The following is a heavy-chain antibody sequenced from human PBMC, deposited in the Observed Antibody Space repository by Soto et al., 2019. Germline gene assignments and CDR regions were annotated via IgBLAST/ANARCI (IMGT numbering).Heavy chain of an antibody. Sequence: QVQLVQSGAEVKKPGASVTVSCKASGYPFTRFYMHWVRQAPGQGPEWMGIIHPRSGNTNYAQKFQGRVTMTGDTPTSTVYLTLSSLRSEDTAVYYCARDRLDTSGTMDFWGQGTLVTVSS. CDR2: IHPRSGNT. V-gene: IGHV1-46*01. CDR1: GYPFTRFY. D-gene: IGHD3-22*01. J-gene: IGHJ4*02. CDR3: ARDRLDTSGTMDF.